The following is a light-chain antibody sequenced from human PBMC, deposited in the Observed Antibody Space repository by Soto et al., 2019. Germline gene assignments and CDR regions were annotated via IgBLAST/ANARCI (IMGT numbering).Light chain of an antibody. V-gene: IGKV1-8*01. CDR2: VAS. Sequence: AIRRTQSPSSLSASPGDRVTITGRASQEISSYLAWYQQKPGKAPNLLIYVASTLQRGVPSRFSGSGSGTDFTLTSSLLQSEDFATYYCQQYYEFPLTFGGGTKVQIK. CDR3: QQYYEFPLT. J-gene: IGKJ4*01. CDR1: QEISSY.